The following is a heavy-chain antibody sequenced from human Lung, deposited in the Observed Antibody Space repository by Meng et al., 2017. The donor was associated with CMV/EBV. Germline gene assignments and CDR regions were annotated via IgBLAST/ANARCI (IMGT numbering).Heavy chain of an antibody. CDR3: ARGGRYYDSRSGYHPLVDY. CDR1: GLSLRTSGLG. Sequence: SGPTLVIPRQTLTVTYSFSGLSLRTSGLGVGWIRQPPGKSLEWLALIYRSENKLYSLSLRNRLTITRETHKTRVALIIANLDPSDTATYYCARGGRYYDSRSGYHPLVDYWGPGTXVTVSS. CDR2: IYRSENK. J-gene: IGHJ4*01. V-gene: IGHV2-5*01. D-gene: IGHD3-3*01.